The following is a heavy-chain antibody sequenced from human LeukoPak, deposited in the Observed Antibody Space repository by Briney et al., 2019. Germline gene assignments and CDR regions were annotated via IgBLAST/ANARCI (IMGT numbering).Heavy chain of an antibody. D-gene: IGHD3-16*01. V-gene: IGHV3-33*01. CDR2: IWYDGSNK. CDR1: GFTFSSYG. J-gene: IGHJ6*02. CDR3: ARDGQMIPYYGMDV. Sequence: GGSLRLSCAASGFTFSSYGMLWVRQAPGKGLEWVAVIWYDGSNKYYADSVEGRFTISRDNSKNTLYLQMNSLRAEDTAVYYCARDGQMIPYYGMDVWGQGTTVTVSS.